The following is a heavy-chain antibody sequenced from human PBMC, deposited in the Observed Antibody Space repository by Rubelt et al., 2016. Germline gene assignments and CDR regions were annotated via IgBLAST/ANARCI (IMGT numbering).Heavy chain of an antibody. V-gene: IGHV3-30*01. CDR3: ASDRVGYCSGGSCYSFDY. Sequence: YYADSVKGRFTISGDNSKNTVYLQMNSLRAEDTAVYYCASDRVGYCSGGSCYSFDYWGQGTLVTVSS. J-gene: IGHJ4*02. D-gene: IGHD2-15*01.